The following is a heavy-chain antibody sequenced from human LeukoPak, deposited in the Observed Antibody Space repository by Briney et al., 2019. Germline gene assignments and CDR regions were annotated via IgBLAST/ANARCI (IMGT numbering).Heavy chain of an antibody. Sequence: PSETLSLTCTVSGGSISSYYWSWIRQPPGKGLEWIGYIYYGGSTNYNPSLKSRVTISVDTSKNQFSLKLSSVTAADTAVYYCARVCSSLIWGQGTLVTVSS. J-gene: IGHJ4*02. V-gene: IGHV4-59*08. D-gene: IGHD6-6*01. CDR1: GGSISSYY. CDR3: ARVCSSLI. CDR2: IYYGGST.